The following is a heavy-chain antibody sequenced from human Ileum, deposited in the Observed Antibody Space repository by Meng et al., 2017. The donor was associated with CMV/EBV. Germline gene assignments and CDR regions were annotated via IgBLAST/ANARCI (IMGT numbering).Heavy chain of an antibody. CDR3: TRDLVAATAPNN. CDR2: IRYDGTKA. V-gene: IGHV3-30*02. J-gene: IGHJ4*02. Sequence: GGSLRLSCSASGFTFNTFGMHWVRQAPGKGLEWVAFIRYDGTKADYADSVKGRFTISRDNAKNSLYLQMSSLRAEDTALYYCTRDLVAATAPNNWGQGTLVTVSS. CDR1: GFTFNTFG. D-gene: IGHD1-26*01.